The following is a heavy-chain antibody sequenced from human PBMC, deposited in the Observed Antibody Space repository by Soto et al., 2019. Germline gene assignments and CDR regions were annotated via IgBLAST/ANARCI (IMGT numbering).Heavy chain of an antibody. J-gene: IGHJ5*02. V-gene: IGHV3-13*01. Sequence: EVQLVESGGGLVQPGGSLRLSCAASGFTFSRHDMHWVRQVTGKGLEWVSGIDSAGDAKYPASVKGRFTISRENAKNSFHLQMNSLTAGATAVYYCARGGIRGVSWNWFDTWGQGTLGTVSS. CDR3: ARGGIRGVSWNWFDT. CDR2: IDSAGDA. CDR1: GFTFSRHD. D-gene: IGHD3-10*01.